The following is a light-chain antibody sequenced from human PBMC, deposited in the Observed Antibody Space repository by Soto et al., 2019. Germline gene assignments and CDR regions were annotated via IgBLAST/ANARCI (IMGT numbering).Light chain of an antibody. V-gene: IGKV3-20*01. CDR2: GAS. J-gene: IGKJ1*01. CDR1: QSVSSSY. Sequence: EMVLTRSPDVLTPCPSQYPTHSCRASQSVSSSYLAWYQQKPGQAPRLLIYGASSRATGIPDRFSGSGSGPDFTLTISSLDPEDFAVYSCQQHGSSQWKFAQGTKVDIK. CDR3: QQHGSSQWK.